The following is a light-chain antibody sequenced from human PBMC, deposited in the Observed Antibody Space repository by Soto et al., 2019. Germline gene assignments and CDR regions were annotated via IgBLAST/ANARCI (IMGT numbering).Light chain of an antibody. J-gene: IGKJ1*01. V-gene: IGKV2-28*01. CDR2: LGS. CDR1: QSLLHSNGYNY. Sequence: EIVMTQSPLSLPVTLGEAASISCRSSQSLLHSNGYNYVDWYLQKPGQSPQVLIYLGSNRASGVPDRFSGRGSVTDFTLKISRVEAEDVGVYYCMQSLETPWTFGQGTKVEIK. CDR3: MQSLETPWT.